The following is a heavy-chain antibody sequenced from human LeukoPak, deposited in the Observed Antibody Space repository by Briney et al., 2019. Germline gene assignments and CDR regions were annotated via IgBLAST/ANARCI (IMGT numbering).Heavy chain of an antibody. Sequence: PGGSLRLSCAASGFTFDDYAMHWVRQAPGKGLEWVSGISWNSGSIGYADSVKGRFTISRDNAKNSLYLQMNSLRAEDTALYYCAKGGIIVATIDNNWFDPWGQGTLVTVSS. J-gene: IGHJ5*02. CDR1: GFTFDDYA. V-gene: IGHV3-9*01. CDR2: ISWNSGSI. CDR3: AKGGIIVATIDNNWFDP. D-gene: IGHD5-12*01.